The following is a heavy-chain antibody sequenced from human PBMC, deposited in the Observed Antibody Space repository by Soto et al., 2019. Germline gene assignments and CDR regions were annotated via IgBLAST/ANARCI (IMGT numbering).Heavy chain of an antibody. CDR2: TYYRSKWYN. D-gene: IGHD6-19*01. CDR3: ARADLREQWLVNCDMDF. CDR1: GDSVSSNSAA. V-gene: IGHV6-1*01. Sequence: SQTLSLTCAISGDSVSSNSAAWNWIRQSPSRGLEWLGRTYYRSKWYNDYAVSVKSRITINPDTSKNQFSLQLNSVTPEDTAVYYCARADLREQWLVNCDMDFWGKVPRGAVSS. J-gene: IGHJ6*01.